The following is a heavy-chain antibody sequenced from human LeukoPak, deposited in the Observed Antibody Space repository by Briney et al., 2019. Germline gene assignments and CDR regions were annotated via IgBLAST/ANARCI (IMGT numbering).Heavy chain of an antibody. CDR2: INSRGSSK. CDR1: GFTFSSYA. V-gene: IGHV3-48*04. Sequence: GGSLRLSCAASGFTFSSYAMSWVRQAPGKGLEWVSYINSRGSSKYYADSVKGRFTISRDNAKNSLSLQMNSLRAEDTAVYYCASTRGSYSGSEDFDYWSQGTLVTVSS. CDR3: ASTRGSYSGSEDFDY. D-gene: IGHD5-12*01. J-gene: IGHJ4*02.